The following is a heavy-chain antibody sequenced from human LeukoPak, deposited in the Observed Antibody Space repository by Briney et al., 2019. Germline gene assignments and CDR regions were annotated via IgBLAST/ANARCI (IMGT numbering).Heavy chain of an antibody. CDR1: GGSISSYY. Sequence: AETLFLTCTVSGGSISSYYWSWIRQPAGKGLEWIGRIYTDSSTNYNPSLKSRVTISVDKSKKQFALKLSSVTAADTAVYYCARDRQGYSGYVYYFDYWGQGTLVTVSS. D-gene: IGHD5-12*01. CDR2: IYTDSST. J-gene: IGHJ4*02. CDR3: ARDRQGYSGYVYYFDY. V-gene: IGHV4-4*07.